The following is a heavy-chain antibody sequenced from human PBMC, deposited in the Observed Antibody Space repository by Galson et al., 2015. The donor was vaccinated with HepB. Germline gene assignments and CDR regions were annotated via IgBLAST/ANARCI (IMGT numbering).Heavy chain of an antibody. Sequence: SLRLSCAASGFTFSSYSMNWVRQAPGKGLEWVSSISSSSSYIYYADSVKGRFTISRDNAKNSLYLQMNSLRAEDTAVYYCARPSVAGTSNDAFDIWGQGTMVTVSS. J-gene: IGHJ3*02. V-gene: IGHV3-21*01. D-gene: IGHD6-19*01. CDR2: ISSSSSYI. CDR1: GFTFSSYS. CDR3: ARPSVAGTSNDAFDI.